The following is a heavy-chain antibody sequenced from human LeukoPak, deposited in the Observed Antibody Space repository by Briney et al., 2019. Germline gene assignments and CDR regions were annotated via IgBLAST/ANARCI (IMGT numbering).Heavy chain of an antibody. CDR3: ARGGPVLDAFDI. J-gene: IGHJ3*02. CDR2: IIPIFGTA. CDR1: GDTFSSYS. V-gene: IGHV1-69*05. Sequence: GASVKVSCKAPGDTFSSYSFNWVRQAPGQGLGWMGRIIPIFGTANYAQKFQGRVTITTDESPSTAYMELSSLRSEDTAVYYCARGGPVLDAFDIWGQGTMVTDSS. D-gene: IGHD3-10*01.